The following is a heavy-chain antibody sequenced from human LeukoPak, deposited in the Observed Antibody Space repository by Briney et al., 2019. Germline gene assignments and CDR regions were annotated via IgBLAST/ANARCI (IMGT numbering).Heavy chain of an antibody. CDR1: GGSISSYY. CDR2: IYYSGST. CDR3: ARGGSDVGGDWFDP. D-gene: IGHD2-15*01. V-gene: IGHV4-59*01. J-gene: IGHJ5*02. Sequence: SVTLSLTYTVPGGSISSYYWSSIRQPPGKGLEWTGYIYYSGSTNYNPSLKSRVTISVDTSKNQFSLKLSCVTAADTAVYYCARGGSDVGGDWFDPWGQGTLVTVSS.